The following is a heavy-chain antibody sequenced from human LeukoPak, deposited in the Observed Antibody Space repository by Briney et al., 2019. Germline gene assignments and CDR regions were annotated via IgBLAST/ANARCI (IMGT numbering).Heavy chain of an antibody. CDR1: GASISDYY. J-gene: IGHJ4*02. CDR3: ASHHGRGEAFDY. CDR2: MYYSGIP. V-gene: IGHV4-59*08. Sequence: PSETLSLTCTVSGASISDYYWSWIRQPPGKRLEGIAYMYYSGIPNYSRSLKCRVTMSADKSNNQVPLTLTSVTAADTAVYYCASHHGRGEAFDYWGRGTLVTVSS. D-gene: IGHD3-10*01.